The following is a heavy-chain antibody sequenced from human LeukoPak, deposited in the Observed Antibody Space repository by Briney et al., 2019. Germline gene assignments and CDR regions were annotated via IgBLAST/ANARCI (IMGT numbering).Heavy chain of an antibody. Sequence: SETLSLTCTVSGGSISISGYYWGWIRQPPGKGLEWIGSIYYSGSTYYNPSLNSRVTISVDRSKNQFSLKLSSVTAADTAVYYCASHYGSESYFDSWGQGTPVTVSS. CDR3: ASHYGSESYFDS. V-gene: IGHV4-39*01. CDR1: GGSISISGYY. J-gene: IGHJ4*02. D-gene: IGHD3-10*01. CDR2: IYYSGST.